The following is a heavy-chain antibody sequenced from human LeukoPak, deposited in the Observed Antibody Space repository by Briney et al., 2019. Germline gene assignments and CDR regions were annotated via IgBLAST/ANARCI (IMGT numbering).Heavy chain of an antibody. J-gene: IGHJ4*02. CDR1: GGSISSHY. V-gene: IGHV4-59*11. CDR2: IYYSGST. CDR3: ARDRPPNDY. Sequence: SETLSLTCAVSGGSISSHYWSWIRQPPGKGLEWIGYIYYSGSTNYNPSLKSRVTISVDTSKNQFSLKLSSVPAADTAVYYCARDRPPNDYWGQGTLVTVSS.